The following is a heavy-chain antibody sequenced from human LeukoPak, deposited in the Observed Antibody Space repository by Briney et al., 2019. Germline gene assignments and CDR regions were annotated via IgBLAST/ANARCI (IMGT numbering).Heavy chain of an antibody. D-gene: IGHD4-17*01. J-gene: IGHJ6*02. V-gene: IGHV3-48*02. CDR1: GFTFSNYN. CDR2: ISSSSSTI. CDR3: ARAPDYGDYNYYYYGMDV. Sequence: PGGSLRLSCAASGFTFSNYNMNWVRQAPGKGLEWISYISSSSSTIYYADSVKGRFTISRDNAKNSLYLQMNSLRDEDTAVYYCARAPDYGDYNYYYYGMDVWGQGTTVTVSS.